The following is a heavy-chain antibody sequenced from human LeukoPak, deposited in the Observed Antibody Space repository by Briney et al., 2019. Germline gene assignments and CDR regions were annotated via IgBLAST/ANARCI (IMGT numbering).Heavy chain of an antibody. CDR2: ISYDGSNK. D-gene: IGHD7-27*01. Sequence: GGSLRLSCAASGFTFSSYAMTWVRQAPGKGLEWVAVISYDGSNKYYADSVKGRFTISRDNSKNTLYLQMNSLRAEDTAVYYCARESSGDLNYFDYWGQGTLVTVSS. J-gene: IGHJ4*02. V-gene: IGHV3-30-3*01. CDR1: GFTFSSYA. CDR3: ARESSGDLNYFDY.